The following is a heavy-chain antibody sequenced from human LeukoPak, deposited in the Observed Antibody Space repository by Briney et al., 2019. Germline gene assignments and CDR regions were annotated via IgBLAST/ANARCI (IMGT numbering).Heavy chain of an antibody. Sequence: GGSLRLSCAASGFTFSSYSMNWVRQAPGKGLEWVSSISSSSSYIYYADSVKGRFTISRDNAKNSLYLQMNSLRAEDTAVCYCAREGLRFLEWLLHRHNWFDPWGQGTLVTVSS. V-gene: IGHV3-21*01. CDR2: ISSSSSYI. J-gene: IGHJ5*02. CDR1: GFTFSSYS. D-gene: IGHD3-3*01. CDR3: AREGLRFLEWLLHRHNWFDP.